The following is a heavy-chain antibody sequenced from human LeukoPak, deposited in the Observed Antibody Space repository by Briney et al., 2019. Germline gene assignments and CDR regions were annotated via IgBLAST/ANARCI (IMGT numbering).Heavy chain of an antibody. CDR1: GFTFSSYA. V-gene: IGHV3-30-3*01. D-gene: IGHD5-18*01. Sequence: GGSLRLSCAASGFTFSSYAMHWVRQAPGKGLEWVAVISYDGSDKYYADSVKGRFTISRDNSKNTLYLQMNSLRAEDTAVYYCAKGHLRGYSYGLDYWGQGTLVTVSS. J-gene: IGHJ4*02. CDR2: ISYDGSDK. CDR3: AKGHLRGYSYGLDY.